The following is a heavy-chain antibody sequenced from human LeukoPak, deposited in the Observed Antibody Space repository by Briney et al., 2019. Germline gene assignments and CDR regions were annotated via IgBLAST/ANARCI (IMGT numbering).Heavy chain of an antibody. CDR1: GFTFSTYA. CDR2: ISDVGYT. CDR3: AKDQGGYYDFWSGYSSEYFDY. J-gene: IGHJ4*02. Sequence: PGESLRLSCAASGFTFSTYAMSWVRQAPGKGLEWVSSISDVGYTYYADSVKGRFTISRDNSKNTLYLQMNSLRAEDTAVYYCAKDQGGYYDFWSGYSSEYFDYWGQGTLVTVSS. V-gene: IGHV3-23*01. D-gene: IGHD3-3*01.